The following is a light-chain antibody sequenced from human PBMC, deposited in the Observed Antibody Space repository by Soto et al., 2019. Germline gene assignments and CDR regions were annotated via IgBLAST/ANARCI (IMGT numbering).Light chain of an antibody. CDR1: SSDVGGYNY. V-gene: IGLV2-14*01. CDR3: SSYTSTSTLVV. CDR2: EVS. Sequence: QSALTQPASVSGSPGQSITISCTGTSSDVGGYNYVSWYQQYPGKAPKLMIYEVSNRPSGISNRCSGSKSGNTASLTISGLQAEDEADYYCSSYTSTSTLVVFGTGTKLTVL. J-gene: IGLJ1*01.